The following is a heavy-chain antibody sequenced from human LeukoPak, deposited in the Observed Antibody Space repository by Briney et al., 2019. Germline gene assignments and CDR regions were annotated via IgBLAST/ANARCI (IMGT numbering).Heavy chain of an antibody. D-gene: IGHD3-22*01. Sequence: GSLRLSCAASGFTFSSYAMHWVRQAPGKGLEWVAVISYDGSNKYYADSVKGRFTISRDNSKNTLYLQMNSLRAEDTAVYYCASDPARDYYDTSGYFRWVDYWGQGTLVTVSS. CDR3: ASDPARDYYDTSGYFRWVDY. J-gene: IGHJ4*02. CDR1: GFTFSSYA. V-gene: IGHV3-30-3*01. CDR2: ISYDGSNK.